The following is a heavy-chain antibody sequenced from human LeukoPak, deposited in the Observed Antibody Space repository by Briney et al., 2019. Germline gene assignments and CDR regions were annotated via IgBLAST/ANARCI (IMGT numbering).Heavy chain of an antibody. CDR3: ARLVRGVRYFDY. J-gene: IGHJ4*02. Sequence: SETLSLTCTVSGGSISSSSYYWGWLRQPPGKGLVWIGSIYYSGSTYYNPSLKSRVTISVDTSKNQFSLKLSSVTAADTAVYYCARLVRGVRYFDYWGQGTLVTVSS. D-gene: IGHD3-10*01. CDR1: GGSISSSSYY. CDR2: IYYSGST. V-gene: IGHV4-39*07.